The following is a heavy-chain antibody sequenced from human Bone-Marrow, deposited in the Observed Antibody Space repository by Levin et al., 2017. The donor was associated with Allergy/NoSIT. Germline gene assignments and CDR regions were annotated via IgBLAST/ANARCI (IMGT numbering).Heavy chain of an antibody. V-gene: IGHV3-9*01. Sequence: LSLTCAASGFTFDDYAMHWVRPTPGKGLEWVSGISWNSASIGYADSVKGRFTISRDNAKNSLYLQMNSLRGEDTALYYCVKRARETRHFDYWGQGTLVTVSS. CDR1: GFTFDDYA. CDR2: ISWNSASI. J-gene: IGHJ4*02. CDR3: VKRARETRHFDY. D-gene: IGHD1/OR15-1a*01.